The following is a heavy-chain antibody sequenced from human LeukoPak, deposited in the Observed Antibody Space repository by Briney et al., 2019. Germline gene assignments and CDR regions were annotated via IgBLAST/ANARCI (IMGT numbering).Heavy chain of an antibody. CDR1: GFTFSSYA. CDR2: ISYDGSNK. J-gene: IGHJ5*02. D-gene: IGHD2-2*01. V-gene: IGHV3-30*04. Sequence: GGSLRLSCAASGFTFSSYAMHWVRQAPGKGLAGVAVISYDGSNKYYADSAKGRFTISRDNSKNTLYLQMNSLRAEDTAVYYCARGVGYCSSTSCYWWFDPWGQGTLVTVSS. CDR3: ARGVGYCSSTSCYWWFDP.